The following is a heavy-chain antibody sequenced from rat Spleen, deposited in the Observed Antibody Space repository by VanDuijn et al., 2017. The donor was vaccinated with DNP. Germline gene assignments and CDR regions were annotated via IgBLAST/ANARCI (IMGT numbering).Heavy chain of an antibody. CDR3: TTDH. CDR2: IRSDGGST. V-gene: IGHV5-46*01. CDR1: GFTFSSFL. Sequence: EVQLVESGGGLVQPGRSMKLSCAASGFTFSSFLMAWVRQAPPKGLEWVASIRSDGGSTYYRDSVKGRFTISRDNAKSSLYLQMDSLRSEDTATYYCTTDHWGQGVMVTVSS. J-gene: IGHJ2*01.